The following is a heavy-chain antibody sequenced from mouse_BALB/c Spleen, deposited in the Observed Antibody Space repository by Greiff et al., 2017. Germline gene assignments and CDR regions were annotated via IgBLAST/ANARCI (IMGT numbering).Heavy chain of an antibody. D-gene: IGHD2-14*01. Sequence: LVESGAELAKPGASVKMSCKASGYTFTSYWMHWVKQRPGQGLEWIGYINPSTGYTEYNQKFKDKATLTADKSSSTAYMQLSSLTSEDSAVYYCARSRGTIYYYAMDYWGQGTSVTVSS. V-gene: IGHV1-7*01. CDR3: ARSRGTIYYYAMDY. CDR1: GYTFTSYW. CDR2: INPSTGYT. J-gene: IGHJ4*01.